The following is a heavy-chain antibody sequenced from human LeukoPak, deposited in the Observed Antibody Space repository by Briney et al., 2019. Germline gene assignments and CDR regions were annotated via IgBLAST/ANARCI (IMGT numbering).Heavy chain of an antibody. V-gene: IGHV4-39*01. Sequence: PSETLSLTCTVSGGSISSSSYDWGWIRQPPGKGLEWIGSIYYSGSTYYNPSLKSRVTISVDTSKNQFSLKLSSVTAADTAVYYCARSNGYGEYNDYWGQGTLVTVSS. J-gene: IGHJ4*02. CDR1: GGSISSSSYD. CDR3: ARSNGYGEYNDY. D-gene: IGHD3-10*01. CDR2: IYYSGST.